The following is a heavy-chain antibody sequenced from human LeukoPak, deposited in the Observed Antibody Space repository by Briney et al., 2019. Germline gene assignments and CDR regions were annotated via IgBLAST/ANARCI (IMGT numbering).Heavy chain of an antibody. Sequence: PSETLSLTCTVSGGSISSSSYYWGWIRQPPGKGLEWIGSIYYSGTTYYNPSLKSRVTISVDTSKNQFSLKLSSVTAADTAVYYCARESDSSGYYRSDDAFDIWGQGTMVTVSS. CDR1: GGSISSSSYY. V-gene: IGHV4-39*07. J-gene: IGHJ3*02. CDR2: IYYSGTT. D-gene: IGHD3-22*01. CDR3: ARESDSSGYYRSDDAFDI.